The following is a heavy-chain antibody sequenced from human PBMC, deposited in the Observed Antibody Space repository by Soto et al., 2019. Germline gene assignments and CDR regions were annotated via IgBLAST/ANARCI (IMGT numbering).Heavy chain of an antibody. D-gene: IGHD1-26*01. CDR2: IYHSGKT. V-gene: IGHV4-38-2*01. CDR3: ARARGSYSGDWFDP. J-gene: IGHJ5*02. Sequence: SETLSLTCVVSGYSISSGYYWAWVRQPPGKELEWIGSIYHSGKTYYKPSLRSRVTVSVDASKNQFSMKLISVTAADTAVYYCARARGSYSGDWFDPWGQGTLVTVSS. CDR1: GYSISSGYY.